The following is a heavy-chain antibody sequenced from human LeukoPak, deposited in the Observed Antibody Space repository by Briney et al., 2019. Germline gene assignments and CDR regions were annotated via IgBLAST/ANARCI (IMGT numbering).Heavy chain of an antibody. V-gene: IGHV3-48*01. CDR3: ARGAYYYED. CDR1: GFTSSSHS. D-gene: IGHD3-22*01. J-gene: IGHJ4*02. CDR2: ISSSSSTI. Sequence: GGSLRLSWAASGFTSSSHSMNWVRQAPGKGLEWVSYISSSSSTIYYADSVKGRFTISRDNAKNSLYLQMNSLRAEDTAVYYCARGAYYYEDWGQGTLVTVSS.